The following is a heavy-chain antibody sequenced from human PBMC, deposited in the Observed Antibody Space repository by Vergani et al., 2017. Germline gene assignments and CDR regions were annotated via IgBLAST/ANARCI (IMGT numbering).Heavy chain of an antibody. Sequence: EVQLVESGGGLVQPGGSLRLSCAASGFTFSSYSMNWVRQAPGKGLEWVSYISSSSSTIYYADSVKGRFTISRDNAKNSLYLQMNSRRAEDTAVYYCARNSMKYDILTGYYKGSYYYGMDVWGQGTTVTVSS. V-gene: IGHV3-48*04. CDR1: GFTFSSYS. D-gene: IGHD3-9*01. J-gene: IGHJ6*02. CDR3: ARNSMKYDILTGYYKGSYYYGMDV. CDR2: ISSSSSTI.